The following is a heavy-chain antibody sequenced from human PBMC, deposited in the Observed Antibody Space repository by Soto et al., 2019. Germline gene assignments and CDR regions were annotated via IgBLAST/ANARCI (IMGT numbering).Heavy chain of an antibody. J-gene: IGHJ4*02. V-gene: IGHV4-34*01. D-gene: IGHD2-21*02. CDR3: ARGTPRIVVVTAKPTYYFDY. CDR2: INHSGST. Sequence: SETLSLTCAVYGGSFSGYYWSWIRHPPGKGLEWIGEINHSGSTNYNPSLKSRVTISVDTSKNQFSLKLSSVTAADTAVYYCARGTPRIVVVTAKPTYYFDYWGQGTLVTVSS. CDR1: GGSFSGYY.